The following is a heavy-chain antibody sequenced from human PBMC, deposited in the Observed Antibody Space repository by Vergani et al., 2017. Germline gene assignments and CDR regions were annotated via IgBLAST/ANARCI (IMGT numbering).Heavy chain of an antibody. D-gene: IGHD3-3*01. CDR3: AKPSPGITIFGWPLY. CDR1: GFTFSSYA. J-gene: IGHJ1*01. V-gene: IGHV3-23*01. Sequence: EVQLLESGGGLVQPGGSLRLSCAASGFTFSSYAMSWVRQAPGKGLEWVSAISGSGGRRYYADSVKGRFTTSRDNSKNPLYLQMNSLRAEDTAVYYCAKPSPGITIFGWPLYWGQGTLVTVSS. CDR2: ISGSGGRR.